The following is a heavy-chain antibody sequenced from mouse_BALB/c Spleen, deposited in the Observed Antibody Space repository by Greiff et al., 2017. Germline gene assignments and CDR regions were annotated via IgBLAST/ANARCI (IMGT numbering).Heavy chain of an antibody. CDR3: ARDDGYYGPFAY. CDR2: IYPGNSDT. J-gene: IGHJ3*01. CDR1: GYSFTSYW. V-gene: IGHV1-5*01. Sequence: EVQLQESGTVLARPGASVKMSCKASGYSFTSYWMHWVKQRPGQGLEWIGAIYPGNSDTSYNQKFKGKAKLTAVTSASTAYMELSSLTNEDSAVYYCARDDGYYGPFAYWGQGTLVTVSA. D-gene: IGHD2-3*01.